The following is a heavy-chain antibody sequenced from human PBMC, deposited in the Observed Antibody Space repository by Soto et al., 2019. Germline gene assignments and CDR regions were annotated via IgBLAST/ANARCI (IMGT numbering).Heavy chain of an antibody. D-gene: IGHD3-16*02. J-gene: IGHJ4*02. V-gene: IGHV3-23*01. CDR3: AKGYCSYPKCFFES. CDR1: GFTFNDFA. Sequence: PGGSLRLSCAASGFTFNDFAINWVRQTPGKGLEWVSVISATGDTKYNADSVKGRFTISRDNSKNTAYLQMNSLRVEDTALYYCAKGYCSYPKCFFESWGQGTLVNVSS. CDR2: ISATGDTK.